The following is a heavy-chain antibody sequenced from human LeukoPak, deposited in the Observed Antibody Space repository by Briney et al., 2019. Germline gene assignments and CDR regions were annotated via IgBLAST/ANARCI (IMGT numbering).Heavy chain of an antibody. V-gene: IGHV3-23*01. CDR3: AKDYSSGWYFFDY. D-gene: IGHD6-19*01. CDR2: ISGSGGST. J-gene: IGHJ4*02. CDR1: GFTFSSYA. Sequence: PGGSLRLSCAASGFTFSSYAMSWVRQAPGKGLEWVSLISGSGGSTYYADSVKGRFTISRDNSKNALYLQMNSLRAEDTALYYCAKDYSSGWYFFDYWGQGTLVTVSS.